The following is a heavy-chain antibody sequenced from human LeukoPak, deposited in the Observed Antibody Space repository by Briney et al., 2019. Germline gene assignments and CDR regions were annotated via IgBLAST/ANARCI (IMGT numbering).Heavy chain of an antibody. CDR2: IYDSETT. J-gene: IGHJ4*02. Sequence: SETLSLTCAVYGGSFSSHYWSWIRQPPGKGLEWIGLIYDSETTIYNPSLKSRVTISLDTSKNQFSLSLTSVTAADTAVYYCARGLQYNRVLPYCDYWGQGTLVTVSS. CDR3: ARGLQYNRVLPYCDY. V-gene: IGHV4-34*11. CDR1: GGSFSSHY. D-gene: IGHD4-11*01.